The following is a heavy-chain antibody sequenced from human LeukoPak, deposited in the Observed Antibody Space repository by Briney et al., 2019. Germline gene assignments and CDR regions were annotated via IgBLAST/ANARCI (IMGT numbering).Heavy chain of an antibody. Sequence: GGSLRLSCTASGFTVSSSYMSWVRQAPGKGLEYVSAISSNGGSTYYANSVKGRFTISRDNSKNTLYLQMGSLRAEDMAVYYCASGDVGAPFDYWGQGTLVTVSS. V-gene: IGHV3-64*01. CDR2: ISSNGGST. J-gene: IGHJ4*02. CDR1: GFTVSSSY. CDR3: ASGDVGAPFDY. D-gene: IGHD1-26*01.